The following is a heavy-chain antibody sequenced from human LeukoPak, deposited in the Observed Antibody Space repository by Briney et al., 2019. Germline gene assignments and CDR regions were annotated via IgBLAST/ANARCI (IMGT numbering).Heavy chain of an antibody. J-gene: IGHJ5*02. CDR1: GGPISSSSYY. V-gene: IGHV4-39*01. CDR3: ARHATMVRGVHIDNWFDP. D-gene: IGHD3-10*01. Sequence: SETLSLTCTVSGGPISSSSYYWAPIPQPTGKGLDRIGGIYYSGSTYYNPSLKSRVTISVDTSKNQFSLKLSSVTAADTAVYYCARHATMVRGVHIDNWFDPWGQGTLVTVSS. CDR2: IYYSGST.